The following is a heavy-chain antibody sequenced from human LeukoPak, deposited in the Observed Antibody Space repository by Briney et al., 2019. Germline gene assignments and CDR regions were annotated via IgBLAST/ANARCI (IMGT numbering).Heavy chain of an antibody. CDR2: IFGGGNT. CDR3: ARGMRGNSYILEH. Sequence: PAGGSLRLSCAASGFTVSSTYMSWVRQAPGRELECVSIIFGGGNTFYAQSVEDRFTISRDNSRNTLYLLMNNLRAEDTAVYYRARGMRGNSYILEHWGQGTLVTVSS. J-gene: IGHJ4*02. CDR1: GFTVSSTY. D-gene: IGHD5-18*01. V-gene: IGHV3-53*01.